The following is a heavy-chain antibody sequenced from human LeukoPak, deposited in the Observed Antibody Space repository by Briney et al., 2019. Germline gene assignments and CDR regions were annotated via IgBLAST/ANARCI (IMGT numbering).Heavy chain of an antibody. D-gene: IGHD2-15*01. J-gene: IGHJ6*03. Sequence: GASVKVSCKASGGTFSSYAFSWVRQAPGQGLEWMGGIIPIFGSTNYAQKFQGRVTITTDESTSTAYMELSSLRSEDTAVYYCASAGGQCSGGNCYLHYYYYYMDVWGKGTTVTVSS. V-gene: IGHV1-69*05. CDR1: GGTFSSYA. CDR2: IIPIFGST. CDR3: ASAGGQCSGGNCYLHYYYYYMDV.